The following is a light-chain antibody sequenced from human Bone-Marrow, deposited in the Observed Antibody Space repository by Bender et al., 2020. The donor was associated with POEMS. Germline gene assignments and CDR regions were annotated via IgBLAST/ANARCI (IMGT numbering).Light chain of an antibody. CDR3: QAWDSNTVV. CDR2: DDN. CDR1: DIGRET. V-gene: IGLV3-21*03. Sequence: SYVLTQQPSMSVAPGKTARISCGGKDIGRETVNWYQQKPGQAPVLVVFDDNDRPLGISERFSGSNSGNTATLTISATQAMDEADYYFQAWDSNTVVFGGGTKLTVL. J-gene: IGLJ2*01.